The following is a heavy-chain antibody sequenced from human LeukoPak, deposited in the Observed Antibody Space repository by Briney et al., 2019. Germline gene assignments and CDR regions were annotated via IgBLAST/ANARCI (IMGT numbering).Heavy chain of an antibody. J-gene: IGHJ4*02. CDR3: ARHSDVIGAI. CDR2: IYPRDSDT. Sequence: PGESLKISCKASGYTFTHQWIGWVRQTSGSGLEWMGIIYPRDSDTRYSPSFQGHVSISADTSINTAYLEWSRLEASDTAIYYCARHSDVIGAIWGQGTLVTVSS. V-gene: IGHV5-51*01. D-gene: IGHD3-10*01. CDR1: GYTFTHQW.